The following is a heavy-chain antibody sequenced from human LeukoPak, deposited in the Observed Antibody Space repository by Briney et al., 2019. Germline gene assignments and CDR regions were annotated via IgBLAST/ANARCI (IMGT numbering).Heavy chain of an antibody. CDR2: IYYSGST. CDR1: GGSISSHY. Sequence: SETLSLTCTVSGGSISSHYWSWIRQPPGKGLEWNGYIYYSGSTNYNPSLKSRFTISVDTSKNQFSLNLSSVTAADTAVYYCARATISIAARGNWFDPWGQGTLVTVSS. D-gene: IGHD6-6*01. V-gene: IGHV4-59*11. J-gene: IGHJ5*02. CDR3: ARATISIAARGNWFDP.